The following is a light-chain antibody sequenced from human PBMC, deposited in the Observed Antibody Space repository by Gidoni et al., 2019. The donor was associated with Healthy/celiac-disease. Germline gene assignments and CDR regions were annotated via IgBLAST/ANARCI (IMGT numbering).Light chain of an antibody. CDR3: QKYGSSPWT. J-gene: IGKJ1*01. V-gene: IGKV3-20*01. CDR2: GAS. Sequence: EIVLTQSQGPLSLSQGERATLSCRASQSVSSSYLSWYQQKPGQAPRLLIYGASSRATGIPDRLRGSGSGKDFKLTISRQEPEDFAVYYCQKYGSSPWTFGKGTKVEIK. CDR1: QSVSSSY.